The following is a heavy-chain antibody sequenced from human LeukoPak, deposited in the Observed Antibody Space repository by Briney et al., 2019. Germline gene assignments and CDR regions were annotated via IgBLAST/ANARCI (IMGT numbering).Heavy chain of an antibody. V-gene: IGHV1-2*04. Sequence: AAVKASCKASGYTFTGYTLHWVRQAPGQGLEWLGWINPQSGGTKIAQNFQGWVAMTRDTSISTVFLEFRILRSDDTAVYYCARDSTYSTNYYFDFWGQGTLVTVSS. CDR3: ARDSTYSTNYYFDF. CDR1: GYTFTGYT. CDR2: INPQSGGT. D-gene: IGHD6-13*01. J-gene: IGHJ4*02.